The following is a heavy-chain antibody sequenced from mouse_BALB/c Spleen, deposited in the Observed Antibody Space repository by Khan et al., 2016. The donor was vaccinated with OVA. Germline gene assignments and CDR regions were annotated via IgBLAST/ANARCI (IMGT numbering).Heavy chain of an antibody. V-gene: IGHV5-17*02. CDR1: GFTFSSFG. CDR2: ISSGSSTI. Sequence: GESGGGLVQLGGSRKLSCAAPGFTFSSFGMNWVRQAPEKGLEGVEYISSGSSTIYYADTGKGRFTISRDNPKNTLFLQMTSLRSEDTAMYYCATYGWWDWGAGTTVTVSS. J-gene: IGHJ1*01. CDR3: ATYGWWD. D-gene: IGHD1-1*01.